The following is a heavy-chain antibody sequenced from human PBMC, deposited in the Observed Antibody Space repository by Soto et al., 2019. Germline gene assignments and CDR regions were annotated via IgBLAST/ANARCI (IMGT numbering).Heavy chain of an antibody. CDR3: ARCFWSGYSVYYYYMDV. CDR2: INHSGST. V-gene: IGHV4-34*01. CDR1: GGSFSGYY. D-gene: IGHD3-3*01. Sequence: SETLSLTCAVYGGSFSGYYWSWICQPPGKGLEWIGEINHSGSTNYNPSLKSRVTISVDTSKNQFSLKLSSVTAADTAVYYCARCFWSGYSVYYYYMDVWGKGTTVTVSS. J-gene: IGHJ6*03.